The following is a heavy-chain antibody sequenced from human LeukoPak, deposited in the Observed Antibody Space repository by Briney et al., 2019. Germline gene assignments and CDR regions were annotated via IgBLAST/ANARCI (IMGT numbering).Heavy chain of an antibody. V-gene: IGHV4-38-2*02. Sequence: SETLSLTCTVSGYSISSGYYWGWIRQPPGKGLEWIGSIYHSGSTYYNPSLKSRVTISVDTSKNQFSLKLSSVTAADTAVYYCARSGSGSPSPDDAFDIWGQGTMVTVSS. CDR1: GYSISSGYY. J-gene: IGHJ3*02. CDR3: ARSGSGSPSPDDAFDI. CDR2: IYHSGST. D-gene: IGHD3-10*01.